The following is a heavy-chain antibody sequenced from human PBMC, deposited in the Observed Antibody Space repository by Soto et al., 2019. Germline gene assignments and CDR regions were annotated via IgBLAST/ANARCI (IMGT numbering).Heavy chain of an antibody. D-gene: IGHD2-2*02. CDR3: AKDLFCSGTSCYTSDYYGLDV. CDR2: ISGTGGAT. V-gene: IGHV3-23*01. J-gene: IGHJ6*02. Sequence: EVQLLESGGGLVQPGGSLRLSCAASGFTFSSYAMSWVRQAPGKGLEWLSVISGTGGATYYADSVKGRFTISRDNSKNTLYLQMNSLRAEDTAVYYCAKDLFCSGTSCYTSDYYGLDVWGLGITVTVSS. CDR1: GFTFSSYA.